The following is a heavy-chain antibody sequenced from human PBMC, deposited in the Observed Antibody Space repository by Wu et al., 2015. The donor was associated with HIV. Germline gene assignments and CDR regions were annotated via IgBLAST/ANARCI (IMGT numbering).Heavy chain of an antibody. J-gene: IGHJ4*02. CDR2: INPKSGET. CDR3: AKTGGKYADYLDIDF. Sequence: QVQLVQSGAEVKKPGASVKVSCKASGYSFIDYYIHWVRQAPGRGLDYMGWINPKSGETNYVTKFRGRVTLTRDTSISTGYMEMTGLISDDTAVYYCAKTGGKYADYLDIDFWGQGTLVAVSS. CDR1: GYSFIDYY. V-gene: IGHV1-2*02. D-gene: IGHD4-11*01.